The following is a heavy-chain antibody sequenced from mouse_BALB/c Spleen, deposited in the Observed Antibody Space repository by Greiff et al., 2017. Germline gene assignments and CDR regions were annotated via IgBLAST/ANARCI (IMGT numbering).Heavy chain of an antibody. Sequence: VQLQQSGPGLVAPSQSLSITCTVSGFSLTSYGVHWVRQPPGKGLEWLGVIWAGGSTNYNSALMSRLSISKDNSKSQVFLKMNSLQTDDTAMYYCARENDGYYYAMDYWGQGTSVTVSS. D-gene: IGHD2-3*01. V-gene: IGHV2-9*02. CDR1: GFSLTSYG. J-gene: IGHJ4*01. CDR3: ARENDGYYYAMDY. CDR2: IWAGGST.